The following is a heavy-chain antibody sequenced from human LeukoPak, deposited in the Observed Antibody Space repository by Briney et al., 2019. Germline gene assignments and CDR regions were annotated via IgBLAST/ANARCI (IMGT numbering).Heavy chain of an antibody. Sequence: SETLSLTCTVSGGSISSYYWSWIRQPPGKGLEWIGYIYYSGSTNYNPSLKSRVTISVDTSKNQFSLKLSSVTAADTAVYYCARVGGGIYFDYWGQGTLVTVSS. CDR3: ARVGGGIYFDY. CDR1: GGSISSYY. D-gene: IGHD3-10*01. V-gene: IGHV4-59*01. J-gene: IGHJ4*02. CDR2: IYYSGST.